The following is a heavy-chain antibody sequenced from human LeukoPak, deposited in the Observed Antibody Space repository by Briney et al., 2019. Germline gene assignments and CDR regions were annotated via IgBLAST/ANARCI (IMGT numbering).Heavy chain of an antibody. V-gene: IGHV1-69*05. CDR2: IIPIFGTA. J-gene: IGHJ5*02. CDR3: ARDWGCSSTSCYAGWFDP. CDR1: GGTFSSHA. D-gene: IGHD2-2*01. Sequence: SVKVSCKASGGTFSSHAISWVRQAPGQGLEWMGGIIPIFGTANYAQKFQGRVTITTDESTSTAYMELSSLRSEDTAVYYCARDWGCSSTSCYAGWFDPWGQGTLVTVSS.